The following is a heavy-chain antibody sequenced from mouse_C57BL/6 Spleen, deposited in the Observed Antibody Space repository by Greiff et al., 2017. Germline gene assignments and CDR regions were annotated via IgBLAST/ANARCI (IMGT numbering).Heavy chain of an antibody. Sequence: EVQLQQSGAELVRPGASVKLSCTASGFNIKDDYMHWVKQRPEQGLEWIGWIDPENGDTEYASKFQGKATITADTSSNTAYLQLSSLTSEDTAVYYCTTFYYGSRDGGQGTTLTVSS. CDR2: IDPENGDT. CDR3: TTFYYGSRD. CDR1: GFNIKDDY. J-gene: IGHJ2*01. D-gene: IGHD1-1*01. V-gene: IGHV14-4*01.